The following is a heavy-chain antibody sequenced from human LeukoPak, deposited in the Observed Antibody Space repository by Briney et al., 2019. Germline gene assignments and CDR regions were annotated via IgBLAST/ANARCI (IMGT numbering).Heavy chain of an antibody. CDR1: GGSTSSYY. J-gene: IGHJ4*02. Sequence: SETRSLTCTVSGGSTSSYYWSWIRQPPGKGLEWIGYIYYSGSTNYNPSLKSRVTISVDTSKNQFSLKLSSVTAADTAVYYCARGKDDTAMDNWGQGTLVTVSS. D-gene: IGHD5-18*01. V-gene: IGHV4-59*01. CDR3: ARGKDDTAMDN. CDR2: IYYSGST.